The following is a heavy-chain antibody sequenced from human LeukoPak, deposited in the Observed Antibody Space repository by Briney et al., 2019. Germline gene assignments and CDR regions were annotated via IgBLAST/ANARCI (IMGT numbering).Heavy chain of an antibody. Sequence: SGGSLRLSCAASGFTFSSYWMSWVRQAPGKGLEWVANIKQDGSEKYYVDSVKGRFTISRDNAKNSLYLQMNSLRAEDTAMYYCARGGHDYGDPFFDYWGQGTLVTVSS. V-gene: IGHV3-7*01. CDR2: IKQDGSEK. J-gene: IGHJ4*02. CDR3: ARGGHDYGDPFFDY. D-gene: IGHD4-17*01. CDR1: GFTFSSYW.